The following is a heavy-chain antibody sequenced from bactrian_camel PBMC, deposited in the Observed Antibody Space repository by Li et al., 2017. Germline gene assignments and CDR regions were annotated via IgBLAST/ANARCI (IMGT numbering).Heavy chain of an antibody. V-gene: IGHV3S54*01. J-gene: IGHJ4*01. Sequence: QVQLVESGGGLVQPGGSLRLSCAASVTIHNNYCVAWFRQAPGKEREEVVYSYIGGRRTVYTDSVKGRFTISQDNSKNTLFLQMNVLRPEDTAMYYCAARKVARGSHFSLGRAPALRRDEYNFWGQGTQVTVS. CDR1: VTIHNNYC. CDR3: AARKVARGSHFSLGRAPALRRDEYNF. D-gene: IGHD2*01. CDR2: SYIGGRRT.